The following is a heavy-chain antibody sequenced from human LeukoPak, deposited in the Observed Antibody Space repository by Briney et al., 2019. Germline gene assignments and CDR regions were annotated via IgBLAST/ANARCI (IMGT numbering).Heavy chain of an antibody. CDR1: GGSISSYY. CDR2: IYYSGST. V-gene: IGHV4-59*01. Sequence: SETLSLTCTVSGGSISSYYWSWIRQPPGKGLEWIGYIYYSGSTNYNPSLKSRVTISVDTSKNQFSLKLSSVTAADTAVYYCARRQGLGTCDYWGQGTLVTVSS. D-gene: IGHD1-14*01. CDR3: ARRQGLGTCDY. J-gene: IGHJ4*02.